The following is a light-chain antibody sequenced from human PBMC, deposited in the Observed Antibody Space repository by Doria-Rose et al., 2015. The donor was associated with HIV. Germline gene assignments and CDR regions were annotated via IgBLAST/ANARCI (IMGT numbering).Light chain of an antibody. CDR2: AAS. J-gene: IGKJ1*01. Sequence: DIRMTQSPSSLSASIGDRVTITCRASQTVSTYLNWFRQEPGKAPKLLIYAASRLQSGVPSRFSGSGSGTDFTLTISGLQPGDFATYYCQQTYSSPPWTVGQGTKGEMK. CDR1: QTVSTY. CDR3: QQTYSSPPWT. V-gene: IGKV1-39*01.